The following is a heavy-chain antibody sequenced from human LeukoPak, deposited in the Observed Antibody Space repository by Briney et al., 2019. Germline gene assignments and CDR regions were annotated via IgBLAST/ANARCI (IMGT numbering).Heavy chain of an antibody. CDR2: IKQDGSEK. Sequence: GGSLRLSCAASGFIFSRHWMSWVRQAPGKGLEWVATIKQDGSEKYYLDSMKGRFTISRDNAESSLFLHMNNLRAGDTAVYYCATSPPPHAALFDCWGQGTLVTVSS. CDR3: ATSPPPHAALFDC. J-gene: IGHJ4*02. D-gene: IGHD6-25*01. V-gene: IGHV3-7*01. CDR1: GFIFSRHW.